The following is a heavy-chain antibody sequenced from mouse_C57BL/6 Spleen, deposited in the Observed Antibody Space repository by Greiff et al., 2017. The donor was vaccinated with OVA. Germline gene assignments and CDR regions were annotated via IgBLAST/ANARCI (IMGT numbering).Heavy chain of an antibody. CDR1: GYTFTSYW. D-gene: IGHD1-1*01. Sequence: QVQLKQPGAELVKPGASVKLSCKASGYTFTSYWMHWVKQRPGRGLEWIGRIDPNSGGTKYNEKFKSKATLAVDKPSSTACMQVSGLTSEDSAVSYCARGRFYCYGSSPAWFAYWGRGTLVTVSA. CDR3: ARGRFYCYGSSPAWFAY. J-gene: IGHJ3*01. CDR2: IDPNSGGT. V-gene: IGHV1-72*01.